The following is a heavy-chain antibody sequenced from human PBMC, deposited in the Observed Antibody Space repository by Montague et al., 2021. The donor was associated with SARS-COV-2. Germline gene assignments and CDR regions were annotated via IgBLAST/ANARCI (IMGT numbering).Heavy chain of an antibody. CDR3: ARLERYFDSSGSPSAFDF. J-gene: IGHJ3*01. CDR1: ACSITNNVYY. Sequence: SETLSLTCTVSACSITNNVYYLAWIRQPPGKGLEWIGSICYTWNTYYNPAFKSRVTISVVTPKNHFTRKLSSVTAAETTVYYCARLERYFDSSGSPSAFDFWGQGTKVSV. D-gene: IGHD3-22*01. V-gene: IGHV4-39*02. CDR2: ICYTWNT.